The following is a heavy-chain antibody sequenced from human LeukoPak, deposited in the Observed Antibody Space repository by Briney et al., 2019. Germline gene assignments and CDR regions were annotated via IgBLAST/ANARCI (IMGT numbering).Heavy chain of an antibody. CDR1: GGTFSSYA. V-gene: IGHV1-69*06. J-gene: IGHJ4*02. D-gene: IGHD5-18*01. CDR3: AREPPGFEDTAMVTGGGTKTDY. Sequence: GASVKVSCKASGGTFSSYAISWVRQAPGQGLEWMGGIIPIFGTANYAQKFQGRVTITADKSTSTAYMELSSLRSEDTAVYYCAREPPGFEDTAMVTGGGTKTDYWGQGTLVTVSS. CDR2: IIPIFGTA.